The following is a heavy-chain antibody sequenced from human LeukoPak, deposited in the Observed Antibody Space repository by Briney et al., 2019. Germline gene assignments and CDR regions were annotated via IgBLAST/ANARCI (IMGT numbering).Heavy chain of an antibody. J-gene: IGHJ3*02. Sequence: GGSLRLSCAASGFTFSSYSMNWVRQAPGKGLEWVSYISSSSSTIYYADFVKGRFTISRDNAKNSLYLQMNSLRAEDTAVYYCARDLYGDYGVPFDAFDIWGQGIMVTVSS. CDR2: ISSSSSTI. CDR1: GFTFSSYS. CDR3: ARDLYGDYGVPFDAFDI. V-gene: IGHV3-48*01. D-gene: IGHD4-17*01.